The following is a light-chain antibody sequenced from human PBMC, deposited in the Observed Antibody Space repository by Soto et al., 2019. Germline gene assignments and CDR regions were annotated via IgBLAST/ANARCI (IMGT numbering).Light chain of an antibody. CDR3: AAWDDNLNAYV. J-gene: IGLJ1*01. CDR2: YDD. V-gene: IGLV1-36*01. Sequence: QSVLTQPPSVSEAPRQRVTISCSGSSSNIGNNAVNCYQQFPGQAPKIVIYYDDLLTSGVSDRFSGSKSGISASLAISDLQSDDEADYYCAAWDDNLNAYVFGPGTKVTVL. CDR1: SSNIGNNA.